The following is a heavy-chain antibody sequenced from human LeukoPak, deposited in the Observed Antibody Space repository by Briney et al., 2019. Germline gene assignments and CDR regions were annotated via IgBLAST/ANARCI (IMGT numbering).Heavy chain of an antibody. CDR2: IYYRGRT. CDR3: ARQSDDLGYFQH. Sequence: NPSETLSLTCTVSGGSISSSSYYWSWIRQPPGKGLEWIGYIYYRGRTKYNPSLQSRVTISVDTSRNQFSLRLSSVTAADTAVYYCARQSDDLGYFQHWGQGTLVTVSS. D-gene: IGHD3-16*01. CDR1: GGSISSSSYY. V-gene: IGHV4-61*05. J-gene: IGHJ1*01.